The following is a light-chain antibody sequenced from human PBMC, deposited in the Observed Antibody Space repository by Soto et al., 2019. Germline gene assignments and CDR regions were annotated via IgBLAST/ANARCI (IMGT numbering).Light chain of an antibody. CDR1: SSDIGGYNF. V-gene: IGLV2-14*01. Sequence: QSALTQPASVSGSPGQSITISCTGTSSDIGGYNFVSWYQQHPGKAPKLLIHEVNNRPSGVSIRFSGSKSGNTASLTISGLQAEDEADYYCSSETSSSTLIFGGGTKVTVL. CDR3: SSETSSSTLI. J-gene: IGLJ2*01. CDR2: EVN.